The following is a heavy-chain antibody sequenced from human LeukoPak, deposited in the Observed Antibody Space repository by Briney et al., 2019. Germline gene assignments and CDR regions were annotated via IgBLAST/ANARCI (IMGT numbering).Heavy chain of an antibody. CDR3: AKDLITGAPDYFDY. J-gene: IGHJ4*02. CDR2: IYSGGST. D-gene: IGHD1-26*01. Sequence: PGGSLRLSCAASEFSVGSNYMTWVRQAPGKGLEWVSLIYSGGSTYYADSVKGRFTISRDNSENTLNLQMNSLRADDTAVYSCAKDLITGAPDYFDYWGQGTLVTVSS. V-gene: IGHV3-66*01. CDR1: EFSVGSNY.